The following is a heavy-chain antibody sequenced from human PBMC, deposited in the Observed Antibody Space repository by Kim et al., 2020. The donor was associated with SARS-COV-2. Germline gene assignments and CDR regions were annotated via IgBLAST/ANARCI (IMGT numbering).Heavy chain of an antibody. V-gene: IGHV3-15*01. CDR3: ATDPGYCSGVNCFYY. CDR2: VKTKADGGTT. Sequence: GGSLRLSCAASGFTFSNAWMNWVRQAPGKGLEWVGRVKTKADGGTTDYAAPVQGRFTISRDDSRNTPYLQMNSLTTEDTAVYYCATDPGYCSGVNCFYYWAQDTVVTVSS. D-gene: IGHD2-15*01. CDR1: GFTFSNAW. J-gene: IGHJ4*02.